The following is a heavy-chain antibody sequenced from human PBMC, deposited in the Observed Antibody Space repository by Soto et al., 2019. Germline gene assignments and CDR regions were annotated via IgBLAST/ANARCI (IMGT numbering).Heavy chain of an antibody. J-gene: IGHJ4*02. CDR3: ARAHSAKYNWNYVLDY. CDR1: GFTFSSYG. CDR2: IWYDGSNK. Sequence: GGSLRLSCAASGFTFSSYGMHWVRQAPGKGLEWVAVIWYDGSNKYYADSVKGRFTISRDNSKNTLYLQMNSLRAEDTAVYYCARAHSAKYNWNYVLDYWGQGTLVTVSS. V-gene: IGHV3-33*01. D-gene: IGHD1-7*01.